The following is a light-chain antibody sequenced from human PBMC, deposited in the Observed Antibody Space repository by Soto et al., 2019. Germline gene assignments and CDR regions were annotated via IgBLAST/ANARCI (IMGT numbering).Light chain of an antibody. J-gene: IGKJ4*01. CDR3: QQRTNWPLT. V-gene: IGKV3-11*01. CDR1: QSVDKY. CDR2: DAS. Sequence: EIVLTQSPATLSFSPGERATLSCRASQSVDKYLVWYQQKPGQAPRLLIYDASSRATGIPARFSGSGSGTDFTLTITSLEPEDFAVYYCQQRTNWPLTFGGGTKLGIK.